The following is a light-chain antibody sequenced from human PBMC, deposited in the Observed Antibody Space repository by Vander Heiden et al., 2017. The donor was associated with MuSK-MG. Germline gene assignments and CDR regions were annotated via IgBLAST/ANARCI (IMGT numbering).Light chain of an antibody. CDR3: CSNAGDGTVI. V-gene: IGLV2-23*02. J-gene: IGLJ2*01. Sequence: QSALTQPASVSGSPGQSITISFTGTNNDVGGYNFVSWYQQHPGKAPKLMIYEVSKWPSGVSNRFSGSKSGSTASLTISGLQAEDEADYYCCSNAGDGTVIFGGGTKLTVL. CDR1: NNDVGGYNF. CDR2: EVS.